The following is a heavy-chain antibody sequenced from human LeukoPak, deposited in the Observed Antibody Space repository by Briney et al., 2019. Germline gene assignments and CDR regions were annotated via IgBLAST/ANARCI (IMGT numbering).Heavy chain of an antibody. V-gene: IGHV4-59*01. CDR3: ARGLIAVAGLIDY. Sequence: KPSETLSLTCTVSGSSISSFYWSWIRQPPGKGLEWIGYIYYSGSTKYNPSLKSRATISADTSKNQVSLKLSSVTAADTAVYYCARGLIAVAGLIDYWGQGTLVTVSS. D-gene: IGHD6-19*01. J-gene: IGHJ4*02. CDR2: IYYSGST. CDR1: GSSISSFY.